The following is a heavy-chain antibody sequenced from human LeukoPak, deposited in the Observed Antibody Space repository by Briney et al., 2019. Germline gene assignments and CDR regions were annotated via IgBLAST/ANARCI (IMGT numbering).Heavy chain of an antibody. V-gene: IGHV3-15*01. J-gene: IGHJ3*02. CDR3: ATEGGSGSYYGDDAFDM. Sequence: GGSLRLSCAASGFTFSSYAMSWVRQAPGKGLEWVGRVKSKADDGTTDYAAPVQGRFTISRDDSKNTLSLQMNSLKTEDTAVYYCATEGGSGSYYGDDAFDMWGQGTMVTVSS. CDR2: VKSKADDGTT. D-gene: IGHD3-10*01. CDR1: GFTFSSYA.